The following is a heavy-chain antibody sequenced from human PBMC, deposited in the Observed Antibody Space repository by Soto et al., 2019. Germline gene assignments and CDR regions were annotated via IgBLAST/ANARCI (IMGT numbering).Heavy chain of an antibody. V-gene: IGHV3-13*01. D-gene: IGHD3-10*01. CDR3: AREVNMVRGASYYYGMDV. CDR2: IGTAGDT. J-gene: IGHJ6*02. Sequence: EVQLVESGGGLVQPGGSLRLSCAASGFTFSSYDMHWVRQATGKGLEWVSAIGTAGDTYYPGSVKGRFTISREHAKNSLYLQMNSLRAEDTAVYYCAREVNMVRGASYYYGMDVWGQGTTVTVSS. CDR1: GFTFSSYD.